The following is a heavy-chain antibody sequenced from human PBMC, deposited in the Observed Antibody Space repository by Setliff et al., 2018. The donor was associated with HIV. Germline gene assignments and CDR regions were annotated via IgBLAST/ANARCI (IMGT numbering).Heavy chain of an antibody. CDR1: GYSFTSYW. CDR3: ARSDRVLWFGELSKYLYFQH. J-gene: IGHJ1*01. V-gene: IGHV5-51*01. Sequence: PGESLKISCKGSGYSFTSYWIGWVRQMPGKGLEWMGIIYPGDSDTRYSPSFQGQVTIAAEKSISTAYLQWSSLKASDTAMYYCARSDRVLWFGELSKYLYFQHWGQGTLVTVSS. CDR2: IYPGDSDT. D-gene: IGHD3-10*01.